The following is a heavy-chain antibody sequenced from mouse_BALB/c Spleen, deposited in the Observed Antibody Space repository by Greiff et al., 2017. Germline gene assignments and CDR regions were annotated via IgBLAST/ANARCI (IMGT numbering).Heavy chain of an antibody. J-gene: IGHJ4*01. CDR2: INPSTGYT. V-gene: IGHV1-7*01. D-gene: IGHD1-3*01. CDR1: GYTFTSYW. CDR3: ASTGKARRDYYAMDY. Sequence: QVQLKESGAELAKPGASVKMSCKASGYTFTSYWMHWVKQRPGQGLEWIGYINPSTGYTEYNQKFKDKATLTADKSSSTAYMQLSSLTSEDSAVYYCASTGKARRDYYAMDYWGQGTSVTVSS.